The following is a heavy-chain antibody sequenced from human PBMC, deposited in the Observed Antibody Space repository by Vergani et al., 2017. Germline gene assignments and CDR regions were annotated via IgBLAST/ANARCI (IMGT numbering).Heavy chain of an antibody. CDR2: IYYSGST. V-gene: IGHV4-59*01. CDR3: ARGVASRDYYDSSGYYYSY. Sequence: QVQLQESGPGLVKPSETLSLTCTVSGGSISSYYWSWIRQPPGKGLEWIGYIYYSGSTNYNPSLKSRVTISVDTSKNQFSLKLSSVTAADTAVYYCARGVASRDYYDSSGYYYSYWGQGTLVTVSS. D-gene: IGHD3-22*01. CDR1: GGSISSYY. J-gene: IGHJ4*02.